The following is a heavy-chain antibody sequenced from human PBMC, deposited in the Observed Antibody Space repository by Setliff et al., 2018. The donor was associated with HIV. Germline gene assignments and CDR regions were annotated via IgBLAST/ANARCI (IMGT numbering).Heavy chain of an antibody. J-gene: IGHJ3*02. V-gene: IGHV4-31*03. CDR2: IFYNGST. Sequence: PSETLSLTCTVSGGSISSGGYYWSWIRQHPGKGLEWIGYIFYNGSTYYNPSLKSRVAISVDTSKNQFSLRLSSVTAADTAVYYCARSSGSYWMNAFDIWGHGTMVTVSS. CDR3: ARSSGSYWMNAFDI. D-gene: IGHD1-26*01. CDR1: GGSISSGGYY.